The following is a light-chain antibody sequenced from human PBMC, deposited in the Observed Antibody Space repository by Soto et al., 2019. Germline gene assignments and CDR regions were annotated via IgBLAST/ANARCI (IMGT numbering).Light chain of an antibody. Sequence: TLTQPASVSGSPGQSITISCTGTSSDVGGYNYVSWYQQHPGKAPKLMIYEVSNRPSGVSNRFSGSKSGNTASLTISGLQAEDEADYYCSSYTSSSTLVFGTGTKVTVL. J-gene: IGLJ1*01. CDR3: SSYTSSSTLV. CDR1: SSDVGGYNY. CDR2: EVS. V-gene: IGLV2-14*01.